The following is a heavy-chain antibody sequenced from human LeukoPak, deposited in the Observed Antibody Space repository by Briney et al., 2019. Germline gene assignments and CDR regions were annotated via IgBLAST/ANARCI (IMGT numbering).Heavy chain of an antibody. CDR2: IYYSGST. CDR3: ARVYYDSSGYYWRNFDY. J-gene: IGHJ4*02. D-gene: IGHD3-22*01. V-gene: IGHV4-59*01. Sequence: KPSEILSLTCTVSGGSISSYYWSWIRRPPGKGLEWIGYIYYSGSTNYNPSLKSRVTISVDTSKNQFSLKLSSVTAADTAVYYCARVYYDSSGYYWRNFDYWGQGTLVTVSS. CDR1: GGSISSYY.